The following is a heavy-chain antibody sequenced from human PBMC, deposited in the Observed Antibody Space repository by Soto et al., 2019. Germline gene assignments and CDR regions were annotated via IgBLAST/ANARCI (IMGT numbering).Heavy chain of an antibody. CDR2: MNPNSGNT. D-gene: IGHD6-19*01. V-gene: IGHV1-8*01. J-gene: IGHJ4*02. CDR1: GYTFTSYD. Sequence: QVQLVQSGAEVKKPGASVKVSCKASGYTFTSYDINWVRQATGQGLEWMGWMNPNSGNTGYAQKFQGRVTMTRNTSISTAYMELSSLRSEDTAVYYCARGYRSSSGWYDAFDYWGQGTLVTVSS. CDR3: ARGYRSSSGWYDAFDY.